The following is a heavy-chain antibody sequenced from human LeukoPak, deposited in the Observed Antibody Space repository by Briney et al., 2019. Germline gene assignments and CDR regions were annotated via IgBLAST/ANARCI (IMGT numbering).Heavy chain of an antibody. CDR1: EYTFTGYY. D-gene: IGHD2-2*01. V-gene: IGHV1-2*02. J-gene: IGHJ5*02. CDR2: IDPNTGDS. Sequence: ASVKVSCKASEYTFTGYYIHWVRQAPGQGLEWMGWIDPNTGDSNYVQKFQGRVTMTRDTSISTAYMELSRLRSDDTAVYYCASGGAACSSTSCMGTWFDPWGQGTLVTVSS. CDR3: ASGGAACSSTSCMGTWFDP.